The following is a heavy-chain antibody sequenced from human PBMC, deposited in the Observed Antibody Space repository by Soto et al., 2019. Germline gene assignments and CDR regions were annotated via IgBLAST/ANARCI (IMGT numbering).Heavy chain of an antibody. J-gene: IGHJ4*02. D-gene: IGHD6-19*01. CDR3: VRGTSGWRGVDY. CDR2: ISPDGSAT. Sequence: VGSLRLSCAASGFTFSGYWMHWVRQPPGKGLVWVSHISPDGSATTYADSVRGRFTITRDNAENTLYLQVNGLRAEDTSVYYCVRGTSGWRGVDYWGQGTMVTVSS. CDR1: GFTFSGYW. V-gene: IGHV3-74*01.